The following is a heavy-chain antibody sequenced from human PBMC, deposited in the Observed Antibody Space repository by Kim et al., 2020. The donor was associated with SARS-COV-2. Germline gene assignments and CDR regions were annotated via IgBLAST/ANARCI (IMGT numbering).Heavy chain of an antibody. D-gene: IGHD6-13*01. J-gene: IGHJ5*02. Sequence: SETLSLTCTVSGGSISSGGYYWSWIRQHPGKGLEWIGYIYYSGSTYYNPSLKSRVTISVDTSKNQFSLKLSSVTAADTAVYYCARYSRGRTSFPNWFDPWGQGTLVTVSS. V-gene: IGHV4-31*03. CDR2: IYYSGST. CDR1: GGSISSGGYY. CDR3: ARYSRGRTSFPNWFDP.